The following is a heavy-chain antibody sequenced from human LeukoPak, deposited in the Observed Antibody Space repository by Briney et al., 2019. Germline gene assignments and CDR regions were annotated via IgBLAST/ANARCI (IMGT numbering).Heavy chain of an antibody. D-gene: IGHD6-13*01. CDR1: GFTFSSYG. CDR2: IWYDGSNK. CDR3: XXTKQQLSPFDY. Sequence: GGSLRLSCAASGFTFSSYGMHWVRQAPGKGLEWVAVIWYDGSNKYYADSVKGRFTISRDNSKNTLYLQMNSLRAEDTAVYYCXXTKQQLSPFDYWGQGTLVTVSS. V-gene: IGHV3-33*01. J-gene: IGHJ4*02.